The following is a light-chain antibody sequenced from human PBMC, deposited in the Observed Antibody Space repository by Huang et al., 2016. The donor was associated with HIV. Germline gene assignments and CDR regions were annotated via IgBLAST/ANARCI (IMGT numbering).Light chain of an antibody. CDR1: QNIRSSS. Sequence: EIVLTQSPGTLSLSPGERATLSCRASQNIRSSSLAWYQQKPGQAPSLLIYGLSSRATGIPDRFSGSGSGTDFTLTISRLEPEDFAVYYCQQYGSSPRTFGQGTKVEIK. J-gene: IGKJ1*01. V-gene: IGKV3-20*01. CDR2: GLS. CDR3: QQYGSSPRT.